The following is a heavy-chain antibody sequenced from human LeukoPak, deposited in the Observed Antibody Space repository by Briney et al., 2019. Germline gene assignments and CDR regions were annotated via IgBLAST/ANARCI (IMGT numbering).Heavy chain of an antibody. Sequence: SETLSLTCTVSGGSISRYYWSWIRQPPGKGLEWIGYIYSSGSTNYNPSLKSRVTISVDTSKNQFSLKLSSVTAADTAVYYCARVLGSTSGYYYYYMDVWGKGTTVTISS. CDR2: IYSSGST. V-gene: IGHV4-59*01. J-gene: IGHJ6*03. D-gene: IGHD2-2*01. CDR3: ARVLGSTSGYYYYYMDV. CDR1: GGSISRYY.